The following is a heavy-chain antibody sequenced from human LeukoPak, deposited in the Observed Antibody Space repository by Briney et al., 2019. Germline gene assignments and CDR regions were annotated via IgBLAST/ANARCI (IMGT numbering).Heavy chain of an antibody. CDR1: GFTFSSYA. CDR2: ISYDGSNK. V-gene: IGHV3-30-3*01. J-gene: IGHJ2*01. CDR3: AKGQATGYWYFDL. Sequence: PGRSLRLSCAASGFTFSSYAMHWFRQAPGKGLEWVAVISYDGSNKYYADSVKGRFTISRDNSKNTLYLQMNSLRAEDTAVYYCAKGQATGYWYFDLWGRGTLVTVSS. D-gene: IGHD6-13*01.